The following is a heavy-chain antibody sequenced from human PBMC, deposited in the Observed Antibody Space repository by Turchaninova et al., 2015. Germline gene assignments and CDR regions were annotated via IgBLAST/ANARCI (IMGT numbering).Heavy chain of an antibody. CDR2: INHSGST. J-gene: IGHJ2*01. CDR3: ARGSLLRSTRGGFDL. CDR1: GWSFSGYY. Sequence: QVQLQQWGAGLLKPSETLSLTCAVYGWSFSGYYWSWIRHPQGKGLEWIGEINHSGSTNYNPSLKSRVTISVDTSKNQFSLKLSSVTAADTAVYYCARGSLLRSTRGGFDLWGRGTLVTVSS. V-gene: IGHV4-34*01. D-gene: IGHD4-17*01.